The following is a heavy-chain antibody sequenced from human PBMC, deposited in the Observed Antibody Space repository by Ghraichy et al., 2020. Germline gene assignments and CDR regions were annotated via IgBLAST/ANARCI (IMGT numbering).Heavy chain of an antibody. CDR1: GYSFTSYW. CDR2: IYPGDSDT. V-gene: IGHV5-51*01. D-gene: IGHD3-22*01. J-gene: IGHJ5*02. CDR3: ARLGYYDSSGYPLGWFDP. Sequence: GESLNISCKGSGYSFTSYWIGWVRQMPGKGLEWMGIIYPGDSDTRYSPSFQGQVTISADKSISTAYLQWSSLKASDTAMYYCARLGYYDSSGYPLGWFDPWGQGTLVTVSS.